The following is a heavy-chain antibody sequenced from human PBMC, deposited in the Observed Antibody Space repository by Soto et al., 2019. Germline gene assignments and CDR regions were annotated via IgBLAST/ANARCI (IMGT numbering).Heavy chain of an antibody. CDR3: ARDGGAY. V-gene: IGHV3-30-3*01. J-gene: IGHJ4*02. CDR2: MSYDGSNK. D-gene: IGHD3-16*01. CDR1: GFTFSSYA. Sequence: QVQLVESGGGVVQPGRSLRLSCAASGFTFSSYAMHWVRRAPGKGLEWMAVMSYDGSNKYYADSVKGRFTISRDNSKDRLYLQMTSLRPEGRALYYCARDGGAYWGQGTLVIVSS.